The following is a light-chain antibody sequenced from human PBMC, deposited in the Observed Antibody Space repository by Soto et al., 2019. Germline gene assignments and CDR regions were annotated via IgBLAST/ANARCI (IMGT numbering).Light chain of an antibody. CDR1: SSDVGGYNY. Sequence: QSVLTQPAYLSGAPGQAIAITFTGTSSDVGGYNYVSWYQQHPGKAPKLMIYDVSNRPSGVSNRFSGSKSGNTASLTISRLQAEDEADYYCSSYTSSGTYVFGSGTKVTXL. CDR2: DVS. CDR3: SSYTSSGTYV. J-gene: IGLJ1*01. V-gene: IGLV2-14*01.